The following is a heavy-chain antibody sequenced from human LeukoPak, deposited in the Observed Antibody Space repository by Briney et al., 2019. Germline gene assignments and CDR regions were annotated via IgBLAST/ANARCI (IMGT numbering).Heavy chain of an antibody. CDR1: GGSISGKY. J-gene: IGHJ4*02. Sequence: SETLSLTCSVSGGSISGKYWGWIRQSPGKGLEWIGYIYYSGSTYYNPSLKSRVTISVDTSKNQFSLKLSSVTVADTAVYYCARSMEVYYDSSGYYYWGQGTLVTVSS. D-gene: IGHD3-22*01. CDR3: ARSMEVYYDSSGYYY. V-gene: IGHV4-59*12. CDR2: IYYSGST.